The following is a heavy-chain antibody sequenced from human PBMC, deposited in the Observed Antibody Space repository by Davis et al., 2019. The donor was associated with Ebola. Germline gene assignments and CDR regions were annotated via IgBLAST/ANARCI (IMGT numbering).Heavy chain of an antibody. CDR2: IKQDGSEK. D-gene: IGHD5-18*01. J-gene: IGHJ4*02. Sequence: GESLKISCAASGFTFSSYWMSWVRQAPGKGLEWVANIKQDGSEKYYVDSVKGRFTISRDNAKNSLYLQMNSLRAEDTAVYYCARDPDTAMVEPAVDYWGQGTLVTVSS. CDR3: ARDPDTAMVEPAVDY. V-gene: IGHV3-7*03. CDR1: GFTFSSYW.